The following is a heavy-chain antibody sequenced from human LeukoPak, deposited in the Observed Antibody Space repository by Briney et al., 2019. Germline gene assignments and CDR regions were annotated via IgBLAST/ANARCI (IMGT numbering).Heavy chain of an antibody. CDR2: IYPGDSET. D-gene: IGHD2-21*02. J-gene: IGHJ3*02. CDR1: GYSFTSYW. CDR3: ARLLKGRAYCGGDCPSRAFDI. V-gene: IGHV5-51*01. Sequence: GESLKISCKGSGYSFTSYWIGWVRQMPGKGLEWMGIIYPGDSETRYSPSFQGQVTISADNSISTAYLQWSSLKASGTAMYYCARLLKGRAYCGGDCPSRAFDIWGQGTMVTVSS.